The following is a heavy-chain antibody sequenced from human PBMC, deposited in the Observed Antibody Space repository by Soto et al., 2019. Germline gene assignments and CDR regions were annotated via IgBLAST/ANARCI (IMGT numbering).Heavy chain of an antibody. D-gene: IGHD6-19*01. Sequence: SWILQHPGKGLEWIGEINHIGSTNYNPSLKSRVTISVDTSKNQFSLKLSSVTAADTAVYYCVRDGSSGWHFDFWGKGTLV. CDR3: VRDGSSGWHFDF. J-gene: IGHJ4*02. V-gene: IGHV4-34*01. CDR2: INHIGST.